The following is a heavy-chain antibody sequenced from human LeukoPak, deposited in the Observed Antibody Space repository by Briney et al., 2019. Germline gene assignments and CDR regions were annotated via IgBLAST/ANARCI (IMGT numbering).Heavy chain of an antibody. Sequence: PGGSLRLSCAASGFTFSSYGMHWVRQAPGKGLEWVAFIRYDGSNKYYADSVKGRFTISRDNSKNTLYLQVNSLRAEDTAVYYCAKAGSLGGSSYLYYYYYMDVWGKGTTVTISS. CDR1: GFTFSSYG. V-gene: IGHV3-30*02. CDR3: AKAGSLGGSSYLYYYYYMDV. D-gene: IGHD1-26*01. CDR2: IRYDGSNK. J-gene: IGHJ6*03.